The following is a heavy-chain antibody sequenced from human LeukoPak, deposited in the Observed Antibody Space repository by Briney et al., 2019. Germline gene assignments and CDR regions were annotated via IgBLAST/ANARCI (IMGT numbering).Heavy chain of an antibody. J-gene: IGHJ6*03. V-gene: IGHV3-23*01. CDR3: AKDVGGTNFHYMDV. CDR2: ISGSGEST. Sequence: GGSLRLSCAASGFTFSDYYMSWIRQAPGKGLEWVSAISGSGESTYYEDSVKGRFTISRDNSKNTVDVQMNSLRAEDTAVYYCAKDVGGTNFHYMDVWGKGTTVIVSS. CDR1: GFTFSDYY. D-gene: IGHD1-26*01.